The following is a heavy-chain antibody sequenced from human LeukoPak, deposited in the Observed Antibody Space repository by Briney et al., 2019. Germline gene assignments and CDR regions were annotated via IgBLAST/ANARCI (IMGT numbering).Heavy chain of an antibody. V-gene: IGHV4-39*01. CDR3: ARSSSWYREFDY. D-gene: IGHD6-13*01. Sequence: SETLSLTCTVSGGSISSLTYYWGWIRQHPGKGLEWIANIYYRGSTSYNPSLKSRVTISVDTSNNQFSLRLSSVTATDTAVYFCARSSSWYREFDYWGQGTLVTVSS. CDR2: IYYRGST. J-gene: IGHJ4*02. CDR1: GGSISSLTYY.